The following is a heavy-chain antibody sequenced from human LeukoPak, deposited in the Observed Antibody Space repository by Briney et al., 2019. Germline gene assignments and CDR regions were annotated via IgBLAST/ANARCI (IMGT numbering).Heavy chain of an antibody. CDR3: AKVGYYDFWSGYYSSEYFQH. CDR1: GFTFSSYW. D-gene: IGHD3-3*01. V-gene: IGHV3-7*03. J-gene: IGHJ1*01. CDR2: IKQDGSEK. Sequence: GGSLRLSCAASGFTFSSYWMSWVRQAPGKGLEWVANIKQDGSEKYYVDSVKGRFTISRDNAKNSLYLQMNSLRAEDTAVYYCAKVGYYDFWSGYYSSEYFQHWGQGTLVTVSS.